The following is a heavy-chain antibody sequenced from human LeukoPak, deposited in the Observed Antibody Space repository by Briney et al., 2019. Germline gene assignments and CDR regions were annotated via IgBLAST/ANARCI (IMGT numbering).Heavy chain of an antibody. D-gene: IGHD5-24*01. J-gene: IGHJ5*01. CDR2: ISSSSHTI. Sequence: SGGSLRLSCAACGFTLSDSYMRWLGQARGEGRDWLACISSSSHTIYYAESVRGRFTISRGNAKNSLSLQLNSLRPEDTAVYYCARTGRNNYFDSWGQGTLVTVSS. CDR3: ARTGRNNYFDS. CDR1: GFTLSDSY. V-gene: IGHV3-11*01.